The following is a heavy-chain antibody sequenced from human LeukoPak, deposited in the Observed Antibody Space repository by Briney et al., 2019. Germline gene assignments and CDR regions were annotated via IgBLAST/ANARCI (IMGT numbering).Heavy chain of an antibody. CDR1: GGSISSYH. J-gene: IGHJ6*02. D-gene: IGHD6-19*01. V-gene: IGHV4-59*01. Sequence: PSETLSLTCTVSGGSISSYHWSWFRQAPGKGLEWIGYIYDSGSTNFNPSLKSRVTISVDTSKNQFSLKLSSVTAADTAVYYCARARDSSGWYDYYYGMDVWGQGTTVTVSS. CDR2: IYDSGST. CDR3: ARARDSSGWYDYYYGMDV.